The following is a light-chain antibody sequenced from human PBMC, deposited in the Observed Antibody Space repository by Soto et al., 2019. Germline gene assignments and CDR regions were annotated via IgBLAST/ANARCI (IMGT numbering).Light chain of an antibody. V-gene: IGKV3-20*01. CDR3: QQYDSSPRT. CDR1: QSVSSN. CDR2: GAS. J-gene: IGKJ1*01. Sequence: EIVMTQSPATLSVSPGERATLSCRASQSVSSNLAWYQQKPGQAPRLLISGASSRAADIPDRFSGSGSRTDFTLTINRLEPEDFPVYYCQQYDSSPRTFGQGTKVDIK.